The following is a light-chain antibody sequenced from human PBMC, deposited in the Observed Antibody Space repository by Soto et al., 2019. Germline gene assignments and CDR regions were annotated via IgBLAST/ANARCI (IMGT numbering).Light chain of an antibody. CDR3: QQLKSYPPT. CDR2: GAV. Sequence: DIQLTQSPSFLSASVGDRVTITCRASQGINSYLVWYQVKAGEAPNLLIYGAVTLESGVPSRFSGRGSGTEFTLTISSLQAEDFATYYCQQLKSYPPTFGGGTKLEIK. CDR1: QGINSY. J-gene: IGKJ4*01. V-gene: IGKV1-9*01.